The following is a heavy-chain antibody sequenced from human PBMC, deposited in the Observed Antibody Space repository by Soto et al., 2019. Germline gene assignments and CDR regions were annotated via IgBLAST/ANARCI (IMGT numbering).Heavy chain of an antibody. J-gene: IGHJ3*02. Sequence: GASVKVSCKASGYTFTGYYMHWVRQAPGQGLEWMGWINPNSGGTNYAQKFQGRVTMTRDTSISTAYMELSRLRSDDTAVYYCARDISPGIVVVITPLGAFDIWGQGTMVTVSS. CDR1: GYTFTGYY. V-gene: IGHV1-2*02. CDR3: ARDISPGIVVVITPLGAFDI. D-gene: IGHD3-22*01. CDR2: INPNSGGT.